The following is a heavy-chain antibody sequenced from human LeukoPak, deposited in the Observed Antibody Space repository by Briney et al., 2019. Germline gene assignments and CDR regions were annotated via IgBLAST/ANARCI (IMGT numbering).Heavy chain of an antibody. V-gene: IGHV4-59*01. J-gene: IGHJ3*02. Sequence: ASETLSLTCTVSGGSISSYYWSWIRQPPGKGLEGMGDIYYSGSTNYNPSLKSRVTISVDTSKNQFSLKLSSVTAADTAVYYCARDSRPFDIWGQGTMVTVSS. CDR1: GGSISSYY. CDR3: ARDSRPFDI. CDR2: IYYSGST.